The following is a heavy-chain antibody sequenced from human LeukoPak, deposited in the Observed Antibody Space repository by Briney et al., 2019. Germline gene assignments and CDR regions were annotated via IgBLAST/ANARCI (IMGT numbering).Heavy chain of an antibody. CDR2: ISSSGSTI. V-gene: IGHV3-48*03. CDR1: GFTFSSYE. J-gene: IGHJ4*02. D-gene: IGHD6-13*01. CDR3: AKGITRGISAALDY. Sequence: GGSLRLSCAASGFTFSSYEMNWVRQAPGKGLEWVSYISSSGSTIYYADSVKGRLTISRDNSKNTLYLQMNSLRAEDTAVYYCAKGITRGISAALDYWGQGILVTVSS.